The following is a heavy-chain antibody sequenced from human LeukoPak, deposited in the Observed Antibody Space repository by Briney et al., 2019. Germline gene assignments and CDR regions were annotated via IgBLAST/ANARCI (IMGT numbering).Heavy chain of an antibody. CDR3: AKDRYARGGDSNYFDY. J-gene: IGHJ4*02. Sequence: PGGSLRLSCAASGFTFSNYGMHCVRQAPGKGLEWVAVISYDGSYEYYADSVKGRFTISRDNSKNTLYPQMNSLRVEDTAVYYCAKDRYARGGDSNYFDYWGQGTLVTVSS. CDR1: GFTFSNYG. D-gene: IGHD2-2*01. CDR2: ISYDGSYE. V-gene: IGHV3-30*18.